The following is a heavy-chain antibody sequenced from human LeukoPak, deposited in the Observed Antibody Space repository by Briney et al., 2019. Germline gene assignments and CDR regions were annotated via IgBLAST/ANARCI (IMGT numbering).Heavy chain of an antibody. Sequence: SGGSLRLSCAASGFTVSSYAMSWVRQAPGKGLEWVSAISGSGGSTYYADSVKGRFTISRDNSKNTLYLQTNSLRAEDTAVYYCAKDRPKYYYDSSGYPDVAFDIWGQGTMVTVSS. CDR3: AKDRPKYYYDSSGYPDVAFDI. J-gene: IGHJ3*02. V-gene: IGHV3-23*01. D-gene: IGHD3-22*01. CDR2: ISGSGGST. CDR1: GFTVSSYA.